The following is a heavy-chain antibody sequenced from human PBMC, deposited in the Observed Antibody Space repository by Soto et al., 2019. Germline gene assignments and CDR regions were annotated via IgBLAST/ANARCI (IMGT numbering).Heavy chain of an antibody. Sequence: PSETLSLTCTVSGGSISSYYWSWIRQPPGKGLEWIGYIYYSGSTDYNPPLKSRVTISVDTSKNQFSLKLSSVTAADTAVYYCARYSSSWRAFNWFDPWGQGTLVTVSS. CDR3: ARYSSSWRAFNWFDP. CDR2: IYYSGST. D-gene: IGHD6-13*01. J-gene: IGHJ5*02. CDR1: GGSISSYY. V-gene: IGHV4-59*01.